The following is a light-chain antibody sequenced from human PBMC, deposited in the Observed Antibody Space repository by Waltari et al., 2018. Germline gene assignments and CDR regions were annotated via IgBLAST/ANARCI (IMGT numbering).Light chain of an antibody. CDR2: GAS. CDR3: LHCGGSPPYT. Sequence: EIVLTHPPGTPSLPSGEGASLSCRASQSFSSSYLAWYQQKPGQAPRLLIYGASTRATDIADRFSGGGSGTDFTLTISRLEPEDFAVYYCLHCGGSPPYTFGQGTKLEI. V-gene: IGKV3-20*01. J-gene: IGKJ2*01. CDR1: QSFSSSY.